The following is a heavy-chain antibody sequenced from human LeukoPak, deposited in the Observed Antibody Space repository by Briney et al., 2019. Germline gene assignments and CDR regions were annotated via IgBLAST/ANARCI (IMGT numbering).Heavy chain of an antibody. Sequence: GGSLRLSCAASGFTFSSYWMSWVRQAPGKGLEWVANIKQDGSEKYYVDSVKGRFTISRDNAKNSLYLQMNCLRAEDTAVYYCARKVYGSGSYRDYWGQGTLVTVSS. J-gene: IGHJ4*02. CDR1: GFTFSSYW. D-gene: IGHD3-10*01. V-gene: IGHV3-7*01. CDR3: ARKVYGSGSYRDY. CDR2: IKQDGSEK.